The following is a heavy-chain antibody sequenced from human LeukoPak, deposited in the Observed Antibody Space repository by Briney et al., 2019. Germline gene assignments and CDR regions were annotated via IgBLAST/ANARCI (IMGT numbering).Heavy chain of an antibody. Sequence: ASVKVSCKASGGTLSSYTISWVRQAPGQGLEWMGRIIPILGIANYAQQFQGGGPITADKSTSTAYMELGSLRSDDTAVYYCARDSHDRSGYYYFDYWGQGTLVTVSS. D-gene: IGHD3-22*01. CDR3: ARDSHDRSGYYYFDY. CDR2: IIPILGIA. J-gene: IGHJ4*02. CDR1: GGTLSSYT. V-gene: IGHV1-69*04.